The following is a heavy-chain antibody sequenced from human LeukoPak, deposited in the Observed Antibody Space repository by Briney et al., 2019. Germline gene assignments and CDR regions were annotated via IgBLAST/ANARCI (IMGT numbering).Heavy chain of an antibody. CDR1: GFSFSSYG. CDR2: TRYDGSNK. D-gene: IGHD3-16*01. J-gene: IGHJ4*02. CDR3: VRDQGGAVSY. Sequence: GGSLRLSCAASGFSFSSYGMHWVRQAPGKGLEWVTFTRYDGSNKNYADSVKGRFIISRDNAKNSMFLQMNSLRAEDTAVYYCVRDQGGAVSYWGQGTLVTVSS. V-gene: IGHV3-30*02.